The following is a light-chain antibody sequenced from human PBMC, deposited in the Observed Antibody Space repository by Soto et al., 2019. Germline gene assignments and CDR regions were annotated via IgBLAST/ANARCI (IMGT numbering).Light chain of an antibody. Sequence: QSALTQPASVSGSPGQSITISCTGSGRDIGAYDYVSWYQQHPGKAPKLLIYGVNNRPSGVSYRFSASKSAFTASLTISGLQAEDGAHYYCSSYTTSYFYVFGPGTKVTVL. V-gene: IGLV2-14*01. CDR2: GVN. J-gene: IGLJ1*01. CDR1: GRDIGAYDY. CDR3: SSYTTSYFYV.